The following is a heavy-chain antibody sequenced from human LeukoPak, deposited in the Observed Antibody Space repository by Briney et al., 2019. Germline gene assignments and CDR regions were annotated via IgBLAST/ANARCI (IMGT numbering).Heavy chain of an antibody. CDR2: IYYTGNT. CDR3: ARRLYYCDSSDYYTDY. Sequence: SETLSLTCNVSGGSISSSSYHWGWIRQSPGKGLEWIGSIYYTGNTYYNPSLKSRVTISVDMSKNQFSLKLSSVTAADTAVYYCARRLYYCDSSDYYTDYWGQGTLVTVSS. CDR1: GGSISSSSYH. J-gene: IGHJ4*02. D-gene: IGHD3-22*01. V-gene: IGHV4-39*01.